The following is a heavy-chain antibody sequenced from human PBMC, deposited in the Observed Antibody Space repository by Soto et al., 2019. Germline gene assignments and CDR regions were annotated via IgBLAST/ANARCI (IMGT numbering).Heavy chain of an antibody. CDR2: IIPIFGTA. J-gene: IGHJ4*02. CDR3: ARDLYYDSSGTSRRVLFDY. D-gene: IGHD3-22*01. Sequence: SVKVSCKASGGTFSSYAISWVRQAPGQGLEWMGGIIPIFGTANYAQKFQGRVTITADKSTSTAYMELSSLRSEDTAVYYCARDLYYDSSGTSRRVLFDYWGQGTLVTVSS. V-gene: IGHV1-69*06. CDR1: GGTFSSYA.